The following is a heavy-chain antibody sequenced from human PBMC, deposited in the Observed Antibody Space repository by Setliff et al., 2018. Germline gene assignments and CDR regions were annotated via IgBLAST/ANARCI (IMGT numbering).Heavy chain of an antibody. CDR2: IIPNTKTT. CDR3: ARGAVNWAAFNI. D-gene: IGHD3-16*01. V-gene: IGHV1-69*13. J-gene: IGHJ3*02. CDR1: GGTFSTYA. Sequence: SVKVSCKASGGTFSTYAFSWVRQAPGQGLEWMGAIIPNTKTTNYAQKFQGRVTITADESTRTVNMELRSLKSEDTALYYCARGAVNWAAFNIWGQGTLVTVSS.